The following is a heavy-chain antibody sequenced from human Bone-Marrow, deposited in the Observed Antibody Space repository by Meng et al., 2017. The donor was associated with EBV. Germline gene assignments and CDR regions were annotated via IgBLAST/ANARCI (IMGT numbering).Heavy chain of an antibody. D-gene: IGHD3-10*01. V-gene: IGHV4-30-4*01. J-gene: IGHJ5*02. CDR3: ARGSMLRGVITWFGP. Sequence: ELLTEDGPVLGQPSQTLSLTCAVSGGSISSGGYFWSWIRQPPGKGLEWIGYIYYSGSTYYNPSLKSRVTISVDTSKNQFSLKLSSVTATDTAVYYCARGSMLRGVITWFGPWGQGTLVTVSS. CDR1: GGSISSGGYF. CDR2: IYYSGST.